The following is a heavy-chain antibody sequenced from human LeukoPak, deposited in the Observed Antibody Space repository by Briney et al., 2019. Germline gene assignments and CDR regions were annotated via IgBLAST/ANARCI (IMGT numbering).Heavy chain of an antibody. D-gene: IGHD2-21*02. Sequence: GGSLRLSCAASGFTFNNYWMHWVRQVPGKGLMWVSRSNGDGSDTTYADSVKGRFTIPRDNRKNTLYLQMNSLRVEDTAVYYCARTERGGFFDYWGQGALVTVPS. CDR3: ARTERGGFFDY. V-gene: IGHV3-74*01. CDR2: SNGDGSDT. J-gene: IGHJ4*02. CDR1: GFTFNNYW.